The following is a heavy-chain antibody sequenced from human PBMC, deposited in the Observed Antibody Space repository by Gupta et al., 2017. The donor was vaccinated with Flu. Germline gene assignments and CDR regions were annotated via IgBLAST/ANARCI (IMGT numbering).Heavy chain of an antibody. J-gene: IGHJ6*04. CDR3: ATFANSGPGGDV. Sequence: VQQAPGKGLEWMGLVEPEDGETIYAEKFQGRVTITADTSTDTAYMELSSLRSEDTAVYYCATFANSGPGGDVWGKGTTVTVSS. CDR2: VEPEDGET. D-gene: IGHD7-27*01. V-gene: IGHV1-69-2*01.